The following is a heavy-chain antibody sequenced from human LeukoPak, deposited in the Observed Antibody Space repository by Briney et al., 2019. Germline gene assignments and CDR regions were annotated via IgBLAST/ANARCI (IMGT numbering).Heavy chain of an antibody. CDR1: GGSISSSNYY. D-gene: IGHD6-13*01. CDR3: ARVYSSSWYWNWFDP. V-gene: IGHV4-39*07. J-gene: IGHJ5*02. CDR2: IYYSGST. Sequence: SETLSLTCTVSGGSISSSNYYWGWIRQPPGKGLEWIGNIYYSGSTYYNPSLKSRVTISVDTSKNQFSLKVTSVTAADTAVYYCARVYSSSWYWNWFDPWGQGTLVTVSS.